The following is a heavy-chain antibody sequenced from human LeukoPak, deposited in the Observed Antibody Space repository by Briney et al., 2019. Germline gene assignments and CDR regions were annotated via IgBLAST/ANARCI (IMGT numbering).Heavy chain of an antibody. V-gene: IGHV3-23*01. J-gene: IGHJ4*02. D-gene: IGHD3-10*01. CDR1: GFTFSNYA. CDR3: SKDAGSGTYGTFDY. CDR2: ISGSASST. Sequence: AGGSLRLSCAASGFTFSNYAMSWVRQAPGKGLEWVSAISGSASSTYHADSVKGRFTISRDNSKNTLYLQMNSLRAEDTALYYCSKDAGSGTYGTFDYWGQGTLVIVSS.